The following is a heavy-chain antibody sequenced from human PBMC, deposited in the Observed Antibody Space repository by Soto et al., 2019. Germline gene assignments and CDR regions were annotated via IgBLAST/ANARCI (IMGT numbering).Heavy chain of an antibody. D-gene: IGHD6-13*01. V-gene: IGHV2-5*01. CDR2: ST. Sequence: SGPTLVNPTQTLTLTCTVSGFSLTTRGMTLGWIRQPPGKAPEWLALSTQYSPSLQSRLTFTEDTSKNQVVLTMTNMDPVDTATYYCTLRQDTSRGPIYWGQGIMVTISS. J-gene: IGHJ4*02. CDR3: TLRQDTSRGPIY. CDR1: GFSLTTRGMT.